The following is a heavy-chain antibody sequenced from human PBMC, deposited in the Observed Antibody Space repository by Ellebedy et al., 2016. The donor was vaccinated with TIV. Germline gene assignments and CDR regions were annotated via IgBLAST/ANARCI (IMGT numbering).Heavy chain of an antibody. D-gene: IGHD4-17*01. CDR3: AREDGDYPVDAFDI. CDR1: GFIFSKCW. Sequence: GESLKISXGTSGFIFSKCWMTWVRKSPGKGLEWVAVVSFDGNKKYYSDSVKGRFTISRDNSKNTLHLHMDNLRTEDTAVYYCAREDGDYPVDAFDIWGQGTMVTVSS. V-gene: IGHV3-30*03. J-gene: IGHJ3*02. CDR2: VSFDGNKK.